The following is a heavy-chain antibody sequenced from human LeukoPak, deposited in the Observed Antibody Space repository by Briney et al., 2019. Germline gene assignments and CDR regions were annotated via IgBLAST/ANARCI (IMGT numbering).Heavy chain of an antibody. Sequence: SETLSLTCTVSGGSISSSSYYWGWIRQPPGKGLEWIGSIYYSGSTNYNPSLKSRVTISVDTSKNQFSLKLSSVTAADTAVYYCARGEGATGNFDYWGQGTLVTVSS. V-gene: IGHV4-39*07. CDR1: GGSISSSSYY. CDR2: IYYSGST. CDR3: ARGEGATGNFDY. D-gene: IGHD1-26*01. J-gene: IGHJ4*02.